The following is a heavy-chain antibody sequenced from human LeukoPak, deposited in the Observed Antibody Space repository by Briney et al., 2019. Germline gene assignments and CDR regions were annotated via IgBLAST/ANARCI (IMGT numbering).Heavy chain of an antibody. CDR2: ISGRADLT. Sequence: GGSLRLSCAASGFTFSSYAMSWVRQAPGKGLEWVSAISGRADLTFYADSVRGRFTISRDNSKNTLYLQMSSLRAEDTAVYYCAKRGPGSPQSGKYYFDYWGQGTLVTVSS. J-gene: IGHJ4*02. V-gene: IGHV3-23*01. D-gene: IGHD3-10*01. CDR3: AKRGPGSPQSGKYYFDY. CDR1: GFTFSSYA.